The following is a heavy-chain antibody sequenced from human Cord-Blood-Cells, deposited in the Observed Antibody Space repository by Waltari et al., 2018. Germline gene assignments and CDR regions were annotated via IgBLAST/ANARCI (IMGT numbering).Heavy chain of an antibody. CDR1: GGSISSSSYY. J-gene: IGHJ4*02. V-gene: IGHV4-39*07. CDR2: IYYSVRT. CDR3: ASEGSGSYDY. Sequence: QLQLQESGPGLVKPSETLSLTCTVSGGSISSSSYYWGWIRQPPGKGLEWIGSIYYSVRTYYDPSLRRRVNRSVDTSKNQFSLKLSSVTAADTAVYYCASEGSGSYDYWGQGTLVTVSS. D-gene: IGHD1-26*01.